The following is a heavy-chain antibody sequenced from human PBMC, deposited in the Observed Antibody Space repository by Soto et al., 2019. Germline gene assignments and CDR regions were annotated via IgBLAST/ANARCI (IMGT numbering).Heavy chain of an antibody. D-gene: IGHD3-10*01. CDR1: GASISVHSYY. V-gene: IGHV4-39*02. J-gene: IGHJ6*02. CDR2: SYYSGTT. Sequence: PSETLSLTCTVSGASISVHSYYWTWIRQPPGKGLEWIGSSYYSGTTYFNPSLKSRATISVDTSKNQFSLKLISVTAADTAVYYCARVGGSGSNYYYGMDVWGQGTTVTVSS. CDR3: ARVGGSGSNYYYGMDV.